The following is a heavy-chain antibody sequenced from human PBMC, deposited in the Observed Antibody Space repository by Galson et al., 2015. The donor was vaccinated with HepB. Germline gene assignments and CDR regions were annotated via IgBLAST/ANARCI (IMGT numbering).Heavy chain of an antibody. CDR2: LNAYNGNT. CDR3: ARAGDSGGSGIDF. V-gene: IGHV1-18*01. Sequence: QGLEWMGWLNAYNGNTNYAQKFQGRVTMTTDTSTSTVYMELRSLRSDDTAVYYCARAGDSGGSGIDFWGQGTLVTVSS. J-gene: IGHJ4*02. D-gene: IGHD3-10*01.